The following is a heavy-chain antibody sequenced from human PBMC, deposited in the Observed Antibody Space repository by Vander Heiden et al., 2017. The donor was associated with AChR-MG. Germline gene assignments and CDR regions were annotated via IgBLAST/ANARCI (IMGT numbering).Heavy chain of an antibody. Sequence: QVQLVQSGAEVKKPGSSLKASCKASGGPFSSYAISWVRQAPGQGLEWMGGIIPIFGTANYAQKFQGRVTITADKSTSTAYMELSSLRSEDTAVYYCARSGRREGGYEFDYWGQGTLVTVSS. D-gene: IGHD5-12*01. CDR3: ARSGRREGGYEFDY. V-gene: IGHV1-69*06. CDR1: GGPFSSYA. J-gene: IGHJ4*02. CDR2: IIPIFGTA.